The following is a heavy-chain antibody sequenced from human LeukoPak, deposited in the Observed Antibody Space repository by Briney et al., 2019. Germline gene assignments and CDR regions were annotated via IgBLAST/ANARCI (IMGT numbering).Heavy chain of an antibody. CDR1: GFTFSSYA. J-gene: IGHJ4*02. D-gene: IGHD2-2*01. CDR3: AKQRKGYCSSTSCYANYFDC. CDR2: ISGSGGST. V-gene: IGHV3-23*01. Sequence: GGSLRLSCAASGFTFSSYAMSWVRQAPGKGLEWVSAISGSGGSTYYADPVKGRFTISKDNSKNTLYLQMYGRGADATALYYFAKQRKGYCSSTSCYANYFDCLGQGAMVSVCS.